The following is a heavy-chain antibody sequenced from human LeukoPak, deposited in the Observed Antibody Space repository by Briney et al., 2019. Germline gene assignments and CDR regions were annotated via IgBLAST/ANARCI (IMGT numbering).Heavy chain of an antibody. Sequence: PGGSLRLSCAASGFTFSSYEMNWVRQAPGKGLEWVSYISSSGSTIYYADSVKGRFTISSDNAKNSLYLQMNSLRAEDTAVYYCARETRLLIGYWGQGTLVTVSS. CDR2: ISSSGSTI. CDR3: ARETRLLIGY. D-gene: IGHD3-22*01. CDR1: GFTFSSYE. V-gene: IGHV3-48*03. J-gene: IGHJ4*02.